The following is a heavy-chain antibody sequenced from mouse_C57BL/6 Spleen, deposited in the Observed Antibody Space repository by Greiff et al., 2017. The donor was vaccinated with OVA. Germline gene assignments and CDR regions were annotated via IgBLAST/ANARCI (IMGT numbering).Heavy chain of an antibody. J-gene: IGHJ4*01. Sequence: QVQLQESGAELVRPGASVKLSCKASGYTFTDYYINWVKQRPGPGLEWIARIYPGSGNTYYNEKFKGKATLTAEKSSSTAYMQLSSLTSEDSAVDVGARGTMVTNYAMDYWGQGTSVTVSS. CDR3: ARGTMVTNYAMDY. D-gene: IGHD2-2*01. CDR1: GYTFTDYY. CDR2: IYPGSGNT. V-gene: IGHV1-76*01.